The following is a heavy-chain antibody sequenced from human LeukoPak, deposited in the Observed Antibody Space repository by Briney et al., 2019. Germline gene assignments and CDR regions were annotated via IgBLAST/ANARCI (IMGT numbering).Heavy chain of an antibody. CDR1: GGTFSSYA. J-gene: IGHJ3*02. D-gene: IGHD3-10*01. CDR3: ASPGILYRGDAFDI. CDR2: IIPIFGTA. V-gene: IGHV1-69*13. Sequence: SVKVSCKASGGTFSSYAISWVRQAPGQGLEWMGGIIPIFGTANYAQKFQGRVTITADESTSTAYMELSSLRSEDTAVYYCASPGILYRGDAFDIWGQGTMVTVSS.